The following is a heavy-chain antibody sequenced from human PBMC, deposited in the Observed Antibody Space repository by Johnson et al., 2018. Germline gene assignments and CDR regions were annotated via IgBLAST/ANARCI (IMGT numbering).Heavy chain of an antibody. CDR1: GFTFSSYG. Sequence: QVQLVQSGGGVVQPGRSLRLSCAASGFTFSSYGMHWVRQAPGKGLEWVAVISYDGSNKYYADSVKGRFTISRDNSKNTLYLQMNSLRAEETAVYYCARDPRRFVYYYHYMDVWGKGTTVTVSS. CDR2: ISYDGSNK. CDR3: ARDPRRFVYYYHYMDV. V-gene: IGHV3-30*03. J-gene: IGHJ6*03.